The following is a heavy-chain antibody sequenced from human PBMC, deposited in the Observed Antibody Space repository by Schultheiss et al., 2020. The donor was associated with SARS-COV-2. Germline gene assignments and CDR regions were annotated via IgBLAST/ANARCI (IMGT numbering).Heavy chain of an antibody. CDR2: ISWNSGSI. D-gene: IGHD6-13*01. J-gene: IGHJ6*02. CDR3: ASYSSSWYYYYYGMDV. Sequence: GLLRLSCAASGFTFSNAWMSWVRQAPGKGLEWVSGISWNSGSIGYADSVKGRFTISRDNAKNSLYLQMNSLRDEDTAVYYCASYSSSWYYYYYGMDVWGQGTTVTVLL. CDR1: GFTFSNAW. V-gene: IGHV3-48*02.